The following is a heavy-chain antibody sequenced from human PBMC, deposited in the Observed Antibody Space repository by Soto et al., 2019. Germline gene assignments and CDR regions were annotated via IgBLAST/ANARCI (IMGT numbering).Heavy chain of an antibody. CDR3: ARDHGTGTSDAFEI. D-gene: IGHD1-7*01. Sequence: ASVKVSCKASGYTFTRYDINWVRQATGQGLEWMGWMNPNSGNTGYAQKFQGRVTMTRNTSISTAYMELSSLRSEDTAVYYCARDHGTGTSDAFEIWGQGTMVSVSS. CDR1: GYTFTRYD. V-gene: IGHV1-8*01. J-gene: IGHJ3*02. CDR2: MNPNSGNT.